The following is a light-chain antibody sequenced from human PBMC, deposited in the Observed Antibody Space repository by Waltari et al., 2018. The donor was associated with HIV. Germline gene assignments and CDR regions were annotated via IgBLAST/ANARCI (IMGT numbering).Light chain of an antibody. CDR2: DVI. V-gene: IGLV2-14*03. CDR1: SSDSGGFKS. Sequence: QSALTQPASVSGSPGQSITISCTGTSSDSGGFKSVSWYQQSPGKAPKLIIYDVIYRPAGVSNRFSGSKSGNTASLTISGLQAEDEADYYCGSSMTNVNMDVFGGGTKLTVL. J-gene: IGLJ2*01. CDR3: GSSMTNVNMDV.